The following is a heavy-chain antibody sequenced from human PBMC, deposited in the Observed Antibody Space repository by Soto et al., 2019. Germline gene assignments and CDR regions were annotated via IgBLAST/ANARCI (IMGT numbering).Heavy chain of an antibody. D-gene: IGHD3-3*01. CDR3: ARDSRKAYDFWSAN. J-gene: IGHJ4*02. CDR2: INHSGST. Sequence: QVQLQQWGAGLLKPSETLSLTCAVYGGSFSGYYWSWIRQPPGKGLEWIGEINHSGSTNYNPSLKSRVTISVDTSKNQFSLKLSSVTAADTAVYYCARDSRKAYDFWSANWGQGTLVTVSS. V-gene: IGHV4-34*01. CDR1: GGSFSGYY.